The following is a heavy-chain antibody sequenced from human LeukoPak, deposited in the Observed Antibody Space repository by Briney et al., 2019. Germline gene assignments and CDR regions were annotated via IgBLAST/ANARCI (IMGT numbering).Heavy chain of an antibody. J-gene: IGHJ4*02. CDR1: GYNFSNYG. CDR2: IDPGDSHA. Sequence: GESLKISCKGSGYNFSNYGIGWVRQMPGKGLECMGLIDPGDSHAIYSPSFQGQVTISADKSISAAYLQWSSLKASDTAMYYCARHGVGAGLAAAYIWGQGTLLTVSS. CDR3: ARHGVGAGLAAAYI. D-gene: IGHD6-13*01. V-gene: IGHV5-51*01.